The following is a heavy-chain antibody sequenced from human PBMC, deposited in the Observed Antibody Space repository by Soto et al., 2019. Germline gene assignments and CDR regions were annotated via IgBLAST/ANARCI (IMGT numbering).Heavy chain of an antibody. CDR2: ISSSSSTI. CDR1: GFTFSSYG. CDR3: AREAPSWNWSDAFDI. D-gene: IGHD1-7*01. J-gene: IGHJ3*02. Sequence: PGGSLRLSCAAXGFTFSSYGMHWVRQAPGKGLEWVSYISSSSSTIYYADSVKGRFTISRDNAKNSLYLQMNSLRAEDTAVYYCAREAPSWNWSDAFDIWGQGTMVTVSS. V-gene: IGHV3-48*01.